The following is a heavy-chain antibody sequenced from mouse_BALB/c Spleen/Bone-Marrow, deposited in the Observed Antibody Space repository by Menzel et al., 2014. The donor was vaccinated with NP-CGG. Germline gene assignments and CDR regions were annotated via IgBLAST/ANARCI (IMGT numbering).Heavy chain of an antibody. CDR3: TRQGYGYVDFDV. Sequence: VESGGDLVKPGGSLRLSCAASGFTFSDYYMYWIRQTPEKRLEWVATISDGGSYTNYADSVKGRFTISRDNAKNNLYLQMSSLRSEDTAMYYCTRQGYGYVDFDVWGAGTTVTVSS. D-gene: IGHD1-2*01. V-gene: IGHV5-4*02. CDR2: ISDGGSYT. CDR1: GFTFSDYY. J-gene: IGHJ1*01.